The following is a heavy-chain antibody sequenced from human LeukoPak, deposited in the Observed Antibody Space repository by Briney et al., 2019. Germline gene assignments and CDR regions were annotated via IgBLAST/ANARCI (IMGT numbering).Heavy chain of an antibody. J-gene: IGHJ6*02. Sequence: PSETLSLTFAVYGGSFSGYYWSWIRQPPGKGLEWIGEINHSGSTNYNPSLKSRVTISVDTSKNQFSLKLSSVTAADTAVYYCARGSKWLVLGRYYYYYYGMDVWGQGTTVTVSS. CDR2: INHSGST. V-gene: IGHV4-34*01. D-gene: IGHD6-19*01. CDR3: ARGSKWLVLGRYYYYYYGMDV. CDR1: GGSFSGYY.